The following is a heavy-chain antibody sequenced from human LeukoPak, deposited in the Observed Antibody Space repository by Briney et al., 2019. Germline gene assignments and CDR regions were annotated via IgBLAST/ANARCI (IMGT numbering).Heavy chain of an antibody. D-gene: IGHD3-10*02. CDR2: ISYDGSIK. Sequence: GRSLRLSCAASVFPFSRYSIHWVRQAPGKGLEWVAVISYDGSIKYYADSVKGRFTISRDNSKNTLLLQLNSLSAEDTAVYYCGRGIGCSGMSVVRYWYFALWRRGPLVTVSS. J-gene: IGHJ2*01. CDR3: GRGIGCSGMSVVRYWYFAL. CDR1: VFPFSRYS. V-gene: IGHV3-30-3*01.